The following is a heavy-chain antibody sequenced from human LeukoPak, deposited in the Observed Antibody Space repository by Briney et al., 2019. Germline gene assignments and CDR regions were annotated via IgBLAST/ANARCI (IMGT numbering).Heavy chain of an antibody. CDR2: IWYDGSNR. CDR3: ARDGQLEGSPFDY. Sequence: GGSLRLSCAASRFTFSNYGMHWVRQSPGKGLEWVAAIWYDGSNRWFADSVKGRFSISRDNSKDTPYLQMNSLRAEDTAVYYCARDGQLEGSPFDYWGQGTLVTVSS. CDR1: RFTFSNYG. V-gene: IGHV3-33*01. J-gene: IGHJ4*02. D-gene: IGHD2-2*01.